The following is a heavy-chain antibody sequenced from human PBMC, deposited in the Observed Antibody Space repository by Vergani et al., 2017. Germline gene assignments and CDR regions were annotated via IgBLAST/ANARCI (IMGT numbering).Heavy chain of an antibody. CDR2: IYYSGST. Sequence: QVQLQESGPGLVKPSETLSLTCTVSGGSISSYYWSWIRQPPGKGLEWIGYIYYSGSTNYNPSLKSRVTISVDTSKNQFSLKLSAVTAADTAVYYCASSLVGDYGAFDIWGQETMVTVSS. CDR3: ASSLVGDYGAFDI. V-gene: IGHV4-59*08. CDR1: GGSISSYY. D-gene: IGHD4-17*01. J-gene: IGHJ3*02.